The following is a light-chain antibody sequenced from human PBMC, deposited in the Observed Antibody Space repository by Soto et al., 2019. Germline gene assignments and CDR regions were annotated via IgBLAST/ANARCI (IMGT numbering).Light chain of an antibody. J-gene: IGKJ3*01. V-gene: IGKV1-5*01. Sequence: DIQMAQSPSTLSASVGDRVTITCRASQNIDSRLAWYQQKPGKAPKLLVYDASTLERGVTSTFSGSGSGTDFTLTISSLQPEDFATYYCQQYNSFSLFTFCPGTKVETK. CDR2: DAS. CDR1: QNIDSR. CDR3: QQYNSFSLFT.